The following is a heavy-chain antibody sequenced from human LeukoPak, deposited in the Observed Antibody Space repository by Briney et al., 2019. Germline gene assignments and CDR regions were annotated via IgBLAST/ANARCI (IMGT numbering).Heavy chain of an antibody. V-gene: IGHV3-7*01. D-gene: IGHD2-21*01. CDR2: IKEDGSAK. CDR1: GFTFSSYW. J-gene: IGHJ4*02. Sequence: GGSLRLSCAAPGFTFSSYWMTWVRQAPGQGLEWVANIKEDGSAKYHVDSVKGRFTISRDNAKNSLYLQMNSLRVEDTAVYYCTRDTGCSGGACYSFYDYWGQGTLVTVSS. CDR3: TRDTGCSGGACYSFYDY.